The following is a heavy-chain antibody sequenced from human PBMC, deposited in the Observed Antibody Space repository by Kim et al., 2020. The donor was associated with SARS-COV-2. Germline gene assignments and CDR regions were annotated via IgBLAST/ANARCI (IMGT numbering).Heavy chain of an antibody. D-gene: IGHD3-3*02. Sequence: GESLQISFQTSGYIFRHYWIAWVRHIPGRGLEWMGLIYPLDSNTKYNPSFEGQITMSVDKSTDTAYLQWSSLKASDSAIYYCARPRISSSLYPFDSWGRGTLVTVSS. CDR3: ARPRISSSLYPFDS. CDR1: GYIFRHYW. CDR2: IYPLDSNT. J-gene: IGHJ4*02. V-gene: IGHV5-51*01.